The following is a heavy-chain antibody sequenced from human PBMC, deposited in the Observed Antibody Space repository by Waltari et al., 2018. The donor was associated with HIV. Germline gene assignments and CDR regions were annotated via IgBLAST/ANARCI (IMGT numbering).Heavy chain of an antibody. CDR3: AKRDSALGRRNYYYYYMDV. J-gene: IGHJ6*03. Sequence: EVQLVESGGGLVQPGGSLTLSCAASGFTFSRYAMSWVRQAPVEGLEWVSAISGRAGNTYYADSGKGRFTISRDNSKNTLYLQMNSVRAEDTAVYYCAKRDSALGRRNYYYYYMDVWGKGTTVTVSS. D-gene: IGHD2-15*01. CDR2: ISGRAGNT. V-gene: IGHV3-23*04. CDR1: GFTFSRYA.